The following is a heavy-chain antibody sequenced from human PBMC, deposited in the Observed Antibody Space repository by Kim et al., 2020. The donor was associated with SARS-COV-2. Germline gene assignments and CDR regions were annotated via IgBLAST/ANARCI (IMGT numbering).Heavy chain of an antibody. V-gene: IGHV3-74*01. Sequence: GGSLRLSCAASGFTFSNNWMHWVRQAPGKGLMWVSGISGDGRTTNYADFVKGRFGISRDNADNTLFLHMNSVRADDTAVYYCAREGAVAGFDSWGQGTLVSVSS. CDR2: ISGDGRTT. D-gene: IGHD6-19*01. CDR1: GFTFSNNW. CDR3: AREGAVAGFDS. J-gene: IGHJ4*02.